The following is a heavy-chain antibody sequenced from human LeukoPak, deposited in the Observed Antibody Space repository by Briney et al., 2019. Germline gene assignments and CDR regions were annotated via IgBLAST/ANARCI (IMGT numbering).Heavy chain of an antibody. D-gene: IGHD2-15*01. CDR2: IYYSGST. CDR1: GGSISSSLYY. Sequence: SGTLSLTCTVAGGSISSSLYYWGWIRQPPGKGLEWIGSIYYSGSTYYNPSLKSRVTISVDTSKNQFSLKLSSVTAADTAVYYCARQLRGYCSGGSCYFDAFDIWGQGTMVTVSS. J-gene: IGHJ3*02. V-gene: IGHV4-39*01. CDR3: ARQLRGYCSGGSCYFDAFDI.